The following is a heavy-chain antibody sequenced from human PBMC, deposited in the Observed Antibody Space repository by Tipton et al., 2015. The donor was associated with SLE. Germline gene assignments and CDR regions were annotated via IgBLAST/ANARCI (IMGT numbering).Heavy chain of an antibody. D-gene: IGHD5-18*01. CDR3: ARTAGRSVKLWYFDL. J-gene: IGHJ2*01. V-gene: IGHV4-28*05. CDR2: IYYGGTI. Sequence: TLSLTCSVSGDSMTGYFWNWIRQPPGKGLEWIGHIYYGGTIYYNPSLKSRVTMSIDTSKNQFSLKLSSVTDVDTAVYYCARTAGRSVKLWYFDLWGRGTLVTVSS. CDR1: GDSMTGYF.